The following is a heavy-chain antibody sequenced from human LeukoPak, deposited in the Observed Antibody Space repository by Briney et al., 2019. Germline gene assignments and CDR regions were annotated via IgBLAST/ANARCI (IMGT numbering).Heavy chain of an antibody. V-gene: IGHV4-34*01. J-gene: IGHJ4*02. CDR2: INHSGST. CDR1: GGSFSGYY. D-gene: IGHD7-27*01. CDR3: ATVSGAGGFLHK. Sequence: SETLSLTCAVYGGSFSGYYWSWIRQPPGKGLEWIGEINHSGSTNYNPSLKSRVTISVDTSKNQFSLKLSSVTAADTAVYFCATVSGAGGFLHKWGQGILVTVSS.